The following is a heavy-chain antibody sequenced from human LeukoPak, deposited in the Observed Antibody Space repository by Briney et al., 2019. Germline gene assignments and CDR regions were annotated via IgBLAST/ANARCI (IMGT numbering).Heavy chain of an antibody. CDR1: GYTFTSYD. J-gene: IGHJ5*02. D-gene: IGHD3-22*01. CDR2: KNPNSGNT. Sequence: ASVKVSCKASGYTFTSYDINWVRQATGRGLEWMGWKNPNSGNTGYAQKFQGRVTMTRNTSISTAYMELSSLRSEDTAVYYCARGKYYYDSSGYSNWFDPWGQGTLVTVSS. V-gene: IGHV1-8*01. CDR3: ARGKYYYDSSGYSNWFDP.